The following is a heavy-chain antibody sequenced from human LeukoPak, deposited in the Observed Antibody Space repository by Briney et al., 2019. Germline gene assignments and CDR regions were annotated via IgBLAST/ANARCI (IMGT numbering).Heavy chain of an antibody. D-gene: IGHD6-13*01. CDR2: IYYSGST. Sequence: SETLSLTCTVSGGSISSSSYYWGWIRQPPGKGLEWIGSIYYSGSTYHNPSLKSRVTISVDTSKNQFSLKLSSVTAADTAVYYCARRLRTIAAAGKGHFDYWGQGTLVTVSS. V-gene: IGHV4-39*01. CDR3: ARRLRTIAAAGKGHFDY. CDR1: GGSISSSSYY. J-gene: IGHJ4*02.